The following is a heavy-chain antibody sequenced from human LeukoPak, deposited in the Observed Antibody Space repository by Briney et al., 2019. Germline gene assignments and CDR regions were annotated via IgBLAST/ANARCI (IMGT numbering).Heavy chain of an antibody. CDR2: IHHSGRT. D-gene: IGHD6-19*01. J-gene: IGHJ4*02. CDR3: ARGSYGWFYFDY. Sequence: SETLSLTCTVSGYSISSDYYWGWIRQPPGKGLEWIGSIHHSGRTYYNPSLKSRVTISVDTSKNQFSLRLSSVTAADTAVYYCARGSYGWFYFDYWGQGTLVTVSS. V-gene: IGHV4-38-2*02. CDR1: GYSISSDYY.